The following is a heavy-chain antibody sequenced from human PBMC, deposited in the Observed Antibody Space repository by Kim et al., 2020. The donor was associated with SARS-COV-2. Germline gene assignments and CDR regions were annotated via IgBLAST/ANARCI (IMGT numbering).Heavy chain of an antibody. J-gene: IGHJ3*01. V-gene: IGHV3-7*01. Sequence: GGSLRLSCAASGFTFSSYGMGWVRQATGKGLEWVANIKPDGGAKYYVDAVKGRFTISKDTTKNLQYQKKNRRRAEKAAVYYGGGDGFNFCGPGRMITVS. CDR1: GFTFSSYG. CDR2: IKPDGGAK. CDR3: GGDGFNF.